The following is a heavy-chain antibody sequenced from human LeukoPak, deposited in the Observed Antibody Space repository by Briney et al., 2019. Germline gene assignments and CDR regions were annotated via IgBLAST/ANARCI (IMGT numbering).Heavy chain of an antibody. Sequence: SETLSLICAVYGGSFSGYYWSWIRQPAGKGLEWIGRIYTSGSTNYNPSLKSRVTISVDTSKNQFSLKLSSVTAADTAVYYCARAALGGGSCYFDYWGQGTLVTVSS. CDR2: IYTSGST. CDR1: GGSFSGYY. CDR3: ARAALGGGSCYFDY. D-gene: IGHD2-15*01. J-gene: IGHJ4*02. V-gene: IGHV4-59*10.